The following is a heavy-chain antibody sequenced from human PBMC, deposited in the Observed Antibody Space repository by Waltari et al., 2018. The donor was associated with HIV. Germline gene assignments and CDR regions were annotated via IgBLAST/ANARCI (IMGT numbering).Heavy chain of an antibody. CDR3: ARGTALGYCSGGSCYWFDP. V-gene: IGHV4-34*01. J-gene: IGHJ5*02. Sequence: QVQLQQWGAGLLKPSETLSLTCAVYGGSFSGYYWSWIRQPPGKGLEWIGEINHSGSTNDNPSLKSRVTISVDTSKNQFSLKLSSVTAADTAVYYCARGTALGYCSGGSCYWFDPWGQGTLVTVSS. CDR2: INHSGST. D-gene: IGHD2-15*01. CDR1: GGSFSGYY.